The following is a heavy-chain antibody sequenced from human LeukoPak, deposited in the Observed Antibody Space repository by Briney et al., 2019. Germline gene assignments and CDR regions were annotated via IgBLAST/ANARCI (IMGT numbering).Heavy chain of an antibody. J-gene: IGHJ1*01. Sequence: SETLSLTCTVSGVSISSSSYYWGWIRQPPGKGLEWIGSIYYSGNTYYSPSLKSRVTISVDTSKNQFSLKLSSVTAADTAVYYCARQSKGIIVITDFQHWGQGTLVTVSS. CDR2: IYYSGNT. D-gene: IGHD3-22*01. V-gene: IGHV4-39*01. CDR1: GVSISSSSYY. CDR3: ARQSKGIIVITDFQH.